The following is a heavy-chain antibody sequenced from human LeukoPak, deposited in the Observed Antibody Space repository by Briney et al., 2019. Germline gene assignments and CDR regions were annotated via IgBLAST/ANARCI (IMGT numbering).Heavy chain of an antibody. D-gene: IGHD2-8*01. J-gene: IGHJ3*02. V-gene: IGHV4-61*02. CDR2: IYTSGST. CDR1: GGSISSGSYY. Sequence: SQTLSLTXAVSGGSISSGSYYWSWIRQPAGKGLEWIGRIYTSGSTNYNPSLKSRVTISVDTTKNQFSLKLSSVTAADTAVYYCARVPFTKTRGAFDIWGQGTMVTVSS. CDR3: ARVPFTKTRGAFDI.